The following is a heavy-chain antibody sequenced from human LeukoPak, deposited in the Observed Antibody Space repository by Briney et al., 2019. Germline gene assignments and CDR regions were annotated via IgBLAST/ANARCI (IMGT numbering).Heavy chain of an antibody. CDR2: INHSGST. J-gene: IGHJ4*02. CDR1: GGSFSGYY. D-gene: IGHD3-16*02. Sequence: SETLSLTCAVYGGSFSGYYWSWIRQPPGKGLEWIGEINHSGSTNYNPSLKSRVTISVDTSENQFSLKLSSVTAADTAVYYCARGNYDYVWGSYRYRETNYFDYWGQGTLVTVSS. CDR3: ARGNYDYVWGSYRYRETNYFDY. V-gene: IGHV4-34*01.